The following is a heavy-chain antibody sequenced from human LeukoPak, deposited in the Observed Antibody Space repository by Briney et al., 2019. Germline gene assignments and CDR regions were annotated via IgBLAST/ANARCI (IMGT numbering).Heavy chain of an antibody. J-gene: IGHJ4*02. CDR1: GYTFTSYG. Sequence: ASVKVSCKASGYTFTSYGISWVRQAPGQGREWMGWISAYNGNTNYAQKLQGRVTMTTDTSTSTAYMELRSLRSDDTAVYYCAIDRPLTRIEMATIRPWDYWGQGTLVTVSA. V-gene: IGHV1-18*01. D-gene: IGHD5-24*01. CDR2: ISAYNGNT. CDR3: AIDRPLTRIEMATIRPWDY.